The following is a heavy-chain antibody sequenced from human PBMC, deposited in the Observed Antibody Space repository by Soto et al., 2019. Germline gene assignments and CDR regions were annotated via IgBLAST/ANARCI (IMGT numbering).Heavy chain of an antibody. CDR1: GFTVSTNF. Sequence: DVQLVESGGGLVQPGGSLRLSCAASGFTVSTNFMTWVRQAPGKGLEWVSVIYSGGSTFYADSVKGRFTITRDNSKNTVYFQMNSLRVEDTAVYYCARARMQLWPNYYDDGLDVWGQGTTVTVSS. CDR3: ARARMQLWPNYYDDGLDV. CDR2: IYSGGST. J-gene: IGHJ6*02. V-gene: IGHV3-66*01. D-gene: IGHD5-18*01.